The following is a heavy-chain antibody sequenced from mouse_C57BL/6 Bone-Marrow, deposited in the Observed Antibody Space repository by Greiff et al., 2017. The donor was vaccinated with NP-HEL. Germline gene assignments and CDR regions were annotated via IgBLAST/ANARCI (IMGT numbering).Heavy chain of an antibody. CDR1: GYTFTDYY. Sequence: VQLQQSGPELVKPGASVKISCKASGYTFTDYYMNWVKQSHGKSLEWIGDINPNNGGTSYNQKFKGKATLTVDKSSSTAYMELRSLTSEDSAVYYCGYGYDGAWFAYWGQGTLVTVSA. V-gene: IGHV1-26*01. CDR2: INPNNGGT. D-gene: IGHD2-2*01. CDR3: GYGYDGAWFAY. J-gene: IGHJ3*01.